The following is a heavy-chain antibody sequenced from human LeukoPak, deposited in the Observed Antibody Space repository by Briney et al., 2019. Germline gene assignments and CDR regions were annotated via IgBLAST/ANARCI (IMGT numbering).Heavy chain of an antibody. V-gene: IGHV4-34*01. CDR3: ARQGYIVVVPAAPNGDAFDI. CDR2: INHSGST. J-gene: IGHJ3*02. Sequence: SETPSLTCAVYGGSFSGYYWSWIRQPPGKGLEWIGEINHSGSTNYNPSLKSRVTISVDTSKNQFSLKLSSVTAADTAVYYCARQGYIVVVPAAPNGDAFDIWGQGTMVTVSS. CDR1: GGSFSGYY. D-gene: IGHD2-2*01.